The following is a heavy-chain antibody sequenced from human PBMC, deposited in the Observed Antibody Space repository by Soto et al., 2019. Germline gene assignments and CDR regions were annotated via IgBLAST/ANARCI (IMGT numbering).Heavy chain of an antibody. CDR2: IYPGDSDT. CDR1: GYSFTSYW. J-gene: IGHJ6*02. D-gene: IGHD6-13*01. CDR3: ARSFAAAAGRYYYGMDV. V-gene: IGHV5-51*01. Sequence: GESLKISCNGSGYSFTSYWIGWVRQMPGKGLEWMGIIYPGDSDTRYSPSFQGQVTISADKSISTAYLQWSSLKASDTAMYYCARSFAAAAGRYYYGMDVWGQGTTVTVSS.